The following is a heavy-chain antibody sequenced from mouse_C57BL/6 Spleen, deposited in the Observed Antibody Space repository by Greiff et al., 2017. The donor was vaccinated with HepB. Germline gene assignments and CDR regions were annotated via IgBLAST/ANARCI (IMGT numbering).Heavy chain of an antibody. CDR2: ISSGGSYT. V-gene: IGHV5-6*01. D-gene: IGHD1-1*01. Sequence: EVQLVESGGDLVKPGGSLKLSCAASGFTFSSYGMSWVRQTPDKRLEWVATISSGGSYTYYPDSVKGRFTISRDNAKNTLYLQVSSLKSEDTAMYYCARQGITTVDFDYWGQGTTLTVSS. CDR3: ARQGITTVDFDY. CDR1: GFTFSSYG. J-gene: IGHJ2*01.